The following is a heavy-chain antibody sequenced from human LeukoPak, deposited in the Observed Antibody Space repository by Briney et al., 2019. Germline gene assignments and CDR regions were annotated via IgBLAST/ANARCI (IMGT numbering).Heavy chain of an antibody. CDR3: ARWGSVVRGVSDV. V-gene: IGHV4-61*02. D-gene: IGHD3-10*01. CDR2: IYTSGST. Sequence: SETLSLTCTVSGGSISSGSYYWSWIRQPAGKGLEWIGRIYTSGSTNYNPSLKSRVTISVDTSKNQFSLKLSSVTAADTAVYYCARWGSVVRGVSDVWGKGTTVTVSS. CDR1: GGSISSGSYY. J-gene: IGHJ6*04.